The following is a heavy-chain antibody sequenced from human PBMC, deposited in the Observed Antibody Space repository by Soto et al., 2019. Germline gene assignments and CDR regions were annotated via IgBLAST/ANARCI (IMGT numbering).Heavy chain of an antibody. J-gene: IGHJ6*03. Sequence: SETLSLTCTVSGGSISSYYWSWIRQPPGKGLEWIGYIYYSGSTNYNPSLKSRVTISVDTSKNQFSLKLSSVTAADTAVYYCARHGVAASLYYYYYMDVWGKGTTVTVSS. CDR2: IYYSGST. D-gene: IGHD6-13*01. CDR1: GGSISSYY. V-gene: IGHV4-59*08. CDR3: ARHGVAASLYYYYYMDV.